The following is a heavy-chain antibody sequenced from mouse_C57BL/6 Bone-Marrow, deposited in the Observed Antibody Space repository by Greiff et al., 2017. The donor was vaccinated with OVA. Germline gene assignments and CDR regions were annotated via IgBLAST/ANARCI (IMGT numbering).Heavy chain of an antibody. Sequence: VKLQQPGAELVMPGASVKLSCKASGYTFTSYWMHWVKQRPGQGLEWIGEIDPSDSYTNYNQKFKGKSTLTVDKSSSTAYMQLSSLTSEDSAVYYCAREVLYWYFDVWGTGTTVTVSS. V-gene: IGHV1-69*01. CDR1: GYTFTSYW. CDR3: AREVLYWYFDV. J-gene: IGHJ1*03. CDR2: IDPSDSYT.